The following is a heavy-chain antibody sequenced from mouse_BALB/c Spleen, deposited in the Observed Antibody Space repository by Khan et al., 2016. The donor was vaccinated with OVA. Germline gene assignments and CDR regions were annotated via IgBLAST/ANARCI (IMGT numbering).Heavy chain of an antibody. J-gene: IGHJ2*01. CDR3: ARMARTIN. CDR2: INSNGGST. V-gene: IGHV5-6-3*01. CDR1: GFTFSSYG. Sequence: EVELVESGGGLVQPGGSLKLSCAASGFTFSSYGISWVRQTPDKRLELVATINSNGGSTYYPDSVKGRFTISRDNAKNTLYLQMSSLKSEDTARYYCARMARTINWGQGTTLTVSS.